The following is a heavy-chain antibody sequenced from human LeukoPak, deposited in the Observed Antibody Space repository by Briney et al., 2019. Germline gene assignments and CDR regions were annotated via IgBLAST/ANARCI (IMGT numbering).Heavy chain of an antibody. CDR1: GFTFSTYE. D-gene: IGHD3-22*01. J-gene: IGHJ4*02. Sequence: PGGSLRLSCEASGFTFSTYEMNWVRQAPGKGLEWVSYISSSGSTIYYADSVKGRFTISRDNAKNSLYLQMNSLRAEDTAVYYCARDAYFDYYDSSGNDYWGQGTLVTVSS. CDR2: ISSSGSTI. CDR3: ARDAYFDYYDSSGNDY. V-gene: IGHV3-48*03.